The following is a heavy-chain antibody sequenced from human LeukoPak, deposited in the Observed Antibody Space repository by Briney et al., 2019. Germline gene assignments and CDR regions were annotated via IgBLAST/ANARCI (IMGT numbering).Heavy chain of an antibody. CDR3: AREGYDSSGYYSGY. CDR1: GGSISSSSYY. J-gene: IGHJ4*02. V-gene: IGHV4-39*07. D-gene: IGHD3-22*01. CDR2: IYYSGST. Sequence: SETLSLTCTVSGGSISSSSYYWGWIRQPPGKGLEWIGSIYYSGSTYYNPSLKSRVTISVDTSKNQFSLKLSSVTAADTAVYYCAREGYDSSGYYSGYWGQGTLVTVSS.